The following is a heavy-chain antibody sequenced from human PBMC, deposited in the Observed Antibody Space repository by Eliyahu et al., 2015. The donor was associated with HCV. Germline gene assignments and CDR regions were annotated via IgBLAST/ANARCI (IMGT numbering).Heavy chain of an antibody. V-gene: IGHV3-30*02. CDR3: AKDPPGKFSRPYDYTGMDV. J-gene: IGHJ6*02. CDR1: XFAXXXFX. D-gene: IGHD2-2*02. CDR2: IRNDGTKT. Sequence: QVQLMESGGGVVHPGGSLTLSXVASXFAXXXFXXHWVRRPPGKGLEWLAFIRNDGTKTLYGDSMGGRFIISRDNFRNTLYLQMSSLRIEDTAVYYCAKDPPGKFSRPYDYTGMDVWGQGTTVTVSS.